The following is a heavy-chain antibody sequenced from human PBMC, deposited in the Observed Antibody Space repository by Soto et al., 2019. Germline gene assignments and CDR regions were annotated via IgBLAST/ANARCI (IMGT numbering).Heavy chain of an antibody. CDR3: ASLSRGLNYYDSSGYPYYFDY. CDR1: GGSFSGYY. V-gene: IGHV4-34*01. D-gene: IGHD3-22*01. Sequence: PSETLSLTCAVYGGSFSGYYWSWIRQPPGKGLEWIGEINHSGSTNYNPSLKSRVTISVDTSKNQFSLKLSSVTAADTAVYYCASLSRGLNYYDSSGYPYYFDYWGQGTLVTVSS. J-gene: IGHJ4*02. CDR2: INHSGST.